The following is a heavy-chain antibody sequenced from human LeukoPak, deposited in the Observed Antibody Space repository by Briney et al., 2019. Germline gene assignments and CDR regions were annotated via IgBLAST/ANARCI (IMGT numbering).Heavy chain of an antibody. CDR3: ARGNEEMYYYDSSGQFDY. Sequence: ASVKVSCKTSGYSFTNYGITWVRQAPGQGLEWMGWISDYNGKPFYAQNFQGRVTMTTDTSTSTVYMEVRSLRSDDTAVYYCARGNEEMYYYDSSGQFDYWGQGTLVTVSS. D-gene: IGHD3-22*01. CDR2: ISDYNGKP. CDR1: GYSFTNYG. V-gene: IGHV1-18*01. J-gene: IGHJ4*02.